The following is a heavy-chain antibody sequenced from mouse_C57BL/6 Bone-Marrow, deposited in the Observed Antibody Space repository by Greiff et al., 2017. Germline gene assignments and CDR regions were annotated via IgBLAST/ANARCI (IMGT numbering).Heavy chain of an antibody. D-gene: IGHD2-4*01. J-gene: IGHJ4*01. V-gene: IGHV1-55*01. CDR1: GYTFTSYW. CDR3: ARSDDYDLYYYAMDY. CDR2: IYPGSGST. Sequence: QVQLQQPGAELVKPGASVKMSCKASGYTFTSYWITWVKQRPGQGLEWIGDIYPGSGSTNYNEKFKSKAKLTVDTSSRTAYMQLSSLTSEDSAVYYCARSDDYDLYYYAMDYWGQGTSVTVSS.